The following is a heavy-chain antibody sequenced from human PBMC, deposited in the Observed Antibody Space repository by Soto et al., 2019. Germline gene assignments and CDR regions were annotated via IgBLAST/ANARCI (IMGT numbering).Heavy chain of an antibody. J-gene: IGHJ4*02. CDR1: GFTFSDYN. CDR3: ARHYGGIYFDF. D-gene: IGHD2-21*01. CDR2: ISGRSNTI. Sequence: GGSLRLSCVASGFTFSDYNMNWVRQAPGKGLEWVSFISGRSNTIYYADSDQGHVTISADTSITTAYVQWNSLETSDTAIYYCARHYGGIYFDFWGQGTLVTVSS. V-gene: IGHV3-48*02.